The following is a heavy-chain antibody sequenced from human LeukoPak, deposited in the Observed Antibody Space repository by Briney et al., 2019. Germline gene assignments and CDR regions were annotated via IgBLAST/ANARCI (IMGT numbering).Heavy chain of an antibody. Sequence: PSETLSLTCTVSGGSIGSSSYYWGWIRQPPGKGLEWIGSIYYSGSTYYNPSLKSRVTISVDTSKNQFSLKLSSVTAADTAVYYCARFVRYYDFWSGLTPDYWGQGTLVTVSS. CDR1: GGSIGSSSYY. V-gene: IGHV4-39*01. D-gene: IGHD3-3*01. CDR3: ARFVRYYDFWSGLTPDY. CDR2: IYYSGST. J-gene: IGHJ4*02.